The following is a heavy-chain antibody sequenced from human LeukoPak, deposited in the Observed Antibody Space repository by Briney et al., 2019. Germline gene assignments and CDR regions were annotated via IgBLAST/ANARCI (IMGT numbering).Heavy chain of an antibody. CDR3: ARGGNLYCGGDCYYAY. CDR2: MNPNSGNT. V-gene: IGHV1-8*01. CDR1: GYTLTRYD. Sequence: ASVTVSYKASGYTLTRYDINWVRQAPGKGGEWMGWMNPNSGNTGYAQKFQGRVTMTRNTSISTAYMELSSLRSEDTAVYYCARGGNLYCGGDCYYAYWGQGTLVTVSS. J-gene: IGHJ4*02. D-gene: IGHD2-21*02.